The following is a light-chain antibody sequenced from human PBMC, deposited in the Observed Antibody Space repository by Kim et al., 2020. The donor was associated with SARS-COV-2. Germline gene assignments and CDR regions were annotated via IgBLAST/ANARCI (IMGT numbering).Light chain of an antibody. Sequence: SVSPGEAATLSCRASESVRSQLAWYQQKPGQAPTLLIYGASTRATGIPVRFSGSGSGTDFTLTISSLQSEDFAVYYCQQYNYYLTFGQGTKVEIK. J-gene: IGKJ2*01. CDR3: QQYNYYLT. V-gene: IGKV3-15*01. CDR1: ESVRSQ. CDR2: GAS.